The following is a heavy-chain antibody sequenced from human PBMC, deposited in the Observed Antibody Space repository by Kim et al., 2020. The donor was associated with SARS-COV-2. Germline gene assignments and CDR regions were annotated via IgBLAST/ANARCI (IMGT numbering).Heavy chain of an antibody. D-gene: IGHD6-13*01. Sequence: ASVKVSCKASGYTFTSYTMHWVRQAPGQRLEWMGWINPGNGNTKYSQKFQGRVTITRYTSASTGYMELSSLRSEDTAVYYCARGVTAAGTLLYYFDYWGQGILVTVSS. CDR2: INPGNGNT. CDR1: GYTFTSYT. J-gene: IGHJ4*02. CDR3: ARGVTAAGTLLYYFDY. V-gene: IGHV1-3*01.